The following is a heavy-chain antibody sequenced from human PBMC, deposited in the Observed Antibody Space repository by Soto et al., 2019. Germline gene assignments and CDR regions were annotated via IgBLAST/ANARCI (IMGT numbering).Heavy chain of an antibody. V-gene: IGHV4-34*01. CDR1: GGSFSGHS. CDR3: STRAYDTNGYYRFDP. CDR2: INHSGRV. D-gene: IGHD3-22*01. Sequence: LSLTCAVYGGSFSGHSWTWIRQSPGKGLEWIGDINHSGRVNYSPSLKSRVTISLDTSKNQFSLTLSAVTAADTAMYYCSTRAYDTNGYYRFDPWGKGTMVTVAS. J-gene: IGHJ5*01.